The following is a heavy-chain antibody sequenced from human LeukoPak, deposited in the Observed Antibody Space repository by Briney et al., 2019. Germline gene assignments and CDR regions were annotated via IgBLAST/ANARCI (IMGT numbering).Heavy chain of an antibody. Sequence: GGSLRLSCAASGFTFSSYSMNWVRQAPGKGLEWVSAISGSGGSTCYADSVKGRFTISRDNSKNTLYLQMNSLRAEDTAVYYCAKEHDYCSGGSCYPAFDYWGQGTLVTVSS. CDR3: AKEHDYCSGGSCYPAFDY. J-gene: IGHJ4*02. V-gene: IGHV3-23*01. CDR2: ISGSGGST. D-gene: IGHD2-15*01. CDR1: GFTFSSYS.